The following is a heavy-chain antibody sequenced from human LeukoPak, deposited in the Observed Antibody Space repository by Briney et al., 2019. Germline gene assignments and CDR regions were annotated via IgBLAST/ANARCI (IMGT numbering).Heavy chain of an antibody. CDR1: GYTFISYG. D-gene: IGHD2-15*01. J-gene: IGHJ4*02. V-gene: IGHV1-18*01. Sequence: ASVTVSCKPSGYTFISYGISWVRQAPGQGLEWVGWTSAYKGDTDYEQKFQGRVAMTTDTSTNTVYMELTSLRSDDTAVYYCARVNDVAVVAAAAPHFEYWGQGTLVTVSS. CDR2: TSAYKGDT. CDR3: ARVNDVAVVAAAAPHFEY.